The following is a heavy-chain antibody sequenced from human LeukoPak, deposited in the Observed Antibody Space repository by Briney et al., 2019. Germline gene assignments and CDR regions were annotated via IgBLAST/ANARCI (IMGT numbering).Heavy chain of an antibody. V-gene: IGHV5-51*01. CDR2: IDPSDSET. CDR1: GYSFTSYW. D-gene: IGHD5-18*01. CDR3: ARQTAMGRSGDY. Sequence: GESLKISCKASGYSFTSYWIGWVRQMPGKGLEWMGIIDPSDSETRYTPSFQGQVTISADKSLSTAYLQWNSLKASGTAMYYWARQTAMGRSGDYWGQGTLLTVSS. J-gene: IGHJ4*02.